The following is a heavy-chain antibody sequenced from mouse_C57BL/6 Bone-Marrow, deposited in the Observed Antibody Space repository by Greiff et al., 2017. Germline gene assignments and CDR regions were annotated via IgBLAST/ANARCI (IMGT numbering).Heavy chain of an antibody. CDR2: ISSGGSYT. V-gene: IGHV5-6*02. Sequence: EVKLVESGGDLVKPGGSLKLSCAASGFTFSSYGMSWVRQTPDKRLEWVATISSGGSYTYYPDSVKGRFTISSDNDKNTLYLQMSSLKSEDTAMYYCARRCLLFFDYWGQGTTLTVSS. CDR3: ARRCLLFFDY. CDR1: GFTFSSYG. D-gene: IGHD1-1*01. J-gene: IGHJ2*01.